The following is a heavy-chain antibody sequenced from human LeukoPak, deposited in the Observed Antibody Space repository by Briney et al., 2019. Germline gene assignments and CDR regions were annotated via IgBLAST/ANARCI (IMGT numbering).Heavy chain of an antibody. D-gene: IGHD2-8*01. CDR2: TNSGDTRT. V-gene: IGHV3-23*01. CDR3: AKQAYARSLGE. CDR1: GLPFSDFS. Sequence: RGSLRLSCALSGLPFSDFSTSWDRQAPGKGLEWISTTNSGDTRTYYAESVKGRFTISRDNTKNTLYLQMSSLRVEDTAVYYCAKQAYARSLGEGGPGTLVSVSS. J-gene: IGHJ4*02.